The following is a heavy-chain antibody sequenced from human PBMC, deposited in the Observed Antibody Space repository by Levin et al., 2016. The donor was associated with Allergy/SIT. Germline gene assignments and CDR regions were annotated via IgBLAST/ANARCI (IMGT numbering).Heavy chain of an antibody. CDR2: ISNDGSDK. Sequence: WIRQPPGKGLEWVAVISNDGSDKYYADSVKGRFTISRDNSKNTLYLQMNSLRAEDTAVFYCARGLAEDYYYYGMDVWGQGTTVTVSS. D-gene: IGHD3-16*01. J-gene: IGHJ6*02. V-gene: IGHV3-30*04. CDR3: ARGLAEDYYYYGMDV.